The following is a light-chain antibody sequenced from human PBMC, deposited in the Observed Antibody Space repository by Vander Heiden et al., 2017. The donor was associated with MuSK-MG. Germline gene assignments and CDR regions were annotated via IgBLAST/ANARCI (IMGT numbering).Light chain of an antibody. CDR2: GAS. CDR1: QNIRKY. CDR3: QQSYNTLAFT. J-gene: IGKJ3*01. V-gene: IGKV1-39*01. Sequence: DIQLTQSPSSLSASVGDRITITCRASQNIRKYLNWYQQKVGKAPKLLIYGASSLQSGVPSRFSGSGSGTDFTLTISSLQPEDFATYYCQQSYNTLAFTFGPGTKVHIK.